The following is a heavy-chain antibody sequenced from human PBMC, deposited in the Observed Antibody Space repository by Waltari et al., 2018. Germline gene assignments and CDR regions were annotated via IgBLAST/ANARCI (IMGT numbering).Heavy chain of an antibody. CDR3: RLNPIAAAGRGYYFDY. Sequence: EVQLVQSGAEVKKPGATVKISCKASGYTFTAYYMHWVQQAPGKGLEWMGRVDPEDGETIYAEKFQGRVTITADTSTDTAYMELSSLRSEDTAVYYCRLNPIAAAGRGYYFDYWGQGTLVTVSS. CDR2: VDPEDGET. D-gene: IGHD6-13*01. CDR1: GYTFTAYY. J-gene: IGHJ4*02. V-gene: IGHV1-69-2*01.